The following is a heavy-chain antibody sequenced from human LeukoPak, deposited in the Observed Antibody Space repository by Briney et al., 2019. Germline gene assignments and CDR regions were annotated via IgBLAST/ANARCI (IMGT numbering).Heavy chain of an antibody. V-gene: IGHV3-33*01. CDR2: IWYDGSNK. J-gene: IGHJ4*02. CDR3: AREGDYYGSGSYYNSPVDY. D-gene: IGHD3-10*01. CDR1: GFTFSSYG. Sequence: PGRSLRLSCAASGFTFSSYGMHWVRQAPGRGLEWVAVIWYDGSNKYYADSVKGRFTISRDNSKNTLYLQMNSLRAEDTALYYCAREGDYYGSGSYYNSPVDYWGQGTLVTVSS.